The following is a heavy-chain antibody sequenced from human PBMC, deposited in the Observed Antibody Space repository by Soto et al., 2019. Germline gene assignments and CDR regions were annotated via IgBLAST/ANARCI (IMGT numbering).Heavy chain of an antibody. CDR2: IKSKTAGGTT. CDR3: ATDGGA. Sequence: EVQLVESGGGLVKPGGSLTLSCAASGFTFTYAWMNWVRQAPGTGLEWVGRIKSKTAGGTTDYTAPVKGRFTISRDDSKNTLFLQMNSLKVEDTAVYYCATDGGAWGQGTLVTVSS. D-gene: IGHD3-10*01. V-gene: IGHV3-15*07. CDR1: GFTFTYAW. J-gene: IGHJ5*02.